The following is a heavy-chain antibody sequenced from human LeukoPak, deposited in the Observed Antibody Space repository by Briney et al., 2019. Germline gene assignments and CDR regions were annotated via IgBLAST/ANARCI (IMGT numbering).Heavy chain of an antibody. CDR3: ARVIVGATTGYYYYYMDV. Sequence: GGSLRLSCAASGFTFYDYGMSWVRQAPGKGLEWVSSINWNGGTRGYADSVKGRFTISRDNAKNSLYLQVNSLRAEDTALYYCARVIVGATTGYYYYYMDVWGKGTTVTVSS. J-gene: IGHJ6*03. CDR1: GFTFYDYG. D-gene: IGHD1-26*01. V-gene: IGHV3-20*04. CDR2: INWNGGTR.